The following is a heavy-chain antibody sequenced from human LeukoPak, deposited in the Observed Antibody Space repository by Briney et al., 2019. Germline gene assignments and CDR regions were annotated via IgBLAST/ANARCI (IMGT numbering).Heavy chain of an antibody. CDR3: ARDYCSGGRCYSVDY. Sequence: GGSLRLSCAASGFTFSSYSLNWVRQAPGKGLEWVSYITSSSSSIYYADSVKGRFTISRDNAKNSLYLHMNSLRAEDTAMYYCARDYCSGGRCYSVDYWGQGTLVTVSS. J-gene: IGHJ4*02. CDR1: GFTFSSYS. V-gene: IGHV3-48*04. CDR2: ITSSSSSI. D-gene: IGHD2-15*01.